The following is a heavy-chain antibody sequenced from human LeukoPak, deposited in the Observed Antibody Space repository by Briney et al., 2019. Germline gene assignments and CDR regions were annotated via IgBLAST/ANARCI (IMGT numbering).Heavy chain of an antibody. D-gene: IGHD1-26*01. CDR2: INPNSGGT. CDR3: AREWEEVASLGY. CDR1: GYTFTGYY. Sequence: ASVKVSCKASGYTFTGYYMHWVRQAPGQGLEWMGWINPNSGGTNYAQKFQGRVTMTRDTSISTAYMELSGLRSDDTAVYYCAREWEEVASLGYWGQGTLVTVSS. J-gene: IGHJ4*02. V-gene: IGHV1-2*02.